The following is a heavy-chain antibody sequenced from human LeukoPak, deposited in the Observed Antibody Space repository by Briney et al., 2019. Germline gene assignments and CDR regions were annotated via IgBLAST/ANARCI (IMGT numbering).Heavy chain of an antibody. J-gene: IGHJ4*02. Sequence: GEPLKISCKGSGYSFTSYWIGWVRQMPGKGLEWMGIIYPGDSDTRYSPSFQGQVTISADKSISTAYLQWSSLKASDTAMYYCARRYCSGGSCYYYFDYWGQGTLVTVSS. D-gene: IGHD2-15*01. CDR2: IYPGDSDT. CDR3: ARRYCSGGSCYYYFDY. V-gene: IGHV5-51*01. CDR1: GYSFTSYW.